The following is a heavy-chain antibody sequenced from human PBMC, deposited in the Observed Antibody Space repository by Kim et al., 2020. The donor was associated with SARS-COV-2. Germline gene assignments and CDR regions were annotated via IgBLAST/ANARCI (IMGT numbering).Heavy chain of an antibody. J-gene: IGHJ3*02. CDR3: ARWGETTGSDSIRAFDI. CDR1: GASITNYY. V-gene: IGHV4-59*01. D-gene: IGHD4-4*01. CDR2: THHSGAI. Sequence: SETLSLTCAVSGASITNYYWNWVRQAPGMGLEWIGFTHHSGAISYNPSLKSRVTTSVDTSNSRFSLMLSSVTAADTALYFCARWGETTGSDSIRAFDIWGQGIMVTVSS.